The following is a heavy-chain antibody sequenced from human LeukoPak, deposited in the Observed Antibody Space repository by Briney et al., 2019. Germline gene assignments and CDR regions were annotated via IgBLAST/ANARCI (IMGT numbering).Heavy chain of an antibody. CDR1: GFAFSSQD. CDR3: AKDARRSSGWYFFDH. J-gene: IGHJ4*02. V-gene: IGHV3-23*01. D-gene: IGHD6-19*01. CDR2: ISDSGDRT. Sequence: PGGSLRLSCAASGFAFSSQDMGWVRQAPGKGLEWVSAISDSGDRTYYVDSVKGRFTISRENTKNTLYLQMNSLRADDTAVYYCAKDARRSSGWYFFDHWGQGTLVTVSS.